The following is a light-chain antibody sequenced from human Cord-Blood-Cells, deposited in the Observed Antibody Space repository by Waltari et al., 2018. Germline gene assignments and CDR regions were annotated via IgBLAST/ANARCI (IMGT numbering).Light chain of an antibody. J-gene: IGLJ2*01. V-gene: IGLV2-14*01. CDR3: SSYTSSSTLV. CDR1: STDSGAYTN. CDR2: DGI. Sequence: SALTQPSPVSASPGPSITLSCTGTSTDSGAYTNASWYQQHPGKAPKLMIYDGINRPSGVSNRFSGSKSGNTASLTISGLQAEDEADYYCSSYTSSSTLVFGGGTKLTVL.